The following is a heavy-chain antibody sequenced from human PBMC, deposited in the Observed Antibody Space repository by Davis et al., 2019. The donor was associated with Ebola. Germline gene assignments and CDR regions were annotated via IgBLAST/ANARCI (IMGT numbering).Heavy chain of an antibody. D-gene: IGHD2-8*01. Sequence: MPSETLSLTCAVYGGSFSGYYWSWIRQPPGKGLEWIGEINHSGSTNYNPSLKSRVTISVDTSKNQFSLKLSSVTAADTAVYYCARLGGCMPKRGIITTLCGMDVWGQGTTVTVSS. CDR3: ARLGGCMPKRGIITTLCGMDV. CDR1: GGSFSGYY. J-gene: IGHJ6*02. V-gene: IGHV4-34*01. CDR2: INHSGST.